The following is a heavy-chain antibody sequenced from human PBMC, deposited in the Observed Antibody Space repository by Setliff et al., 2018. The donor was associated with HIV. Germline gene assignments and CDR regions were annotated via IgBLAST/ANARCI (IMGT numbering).Heavy chain of an antibody. CDR1: GYTFSNYA. V-gene: IGHV1-3*01. CDR2: INAGNGNT. CDR3: ARNPTGWGYCDY. D-gene: IGHD1-26*01. Sequence: GASVKVSCKASGYTFSNYAIHWLRQAPGQRLEWMGWINAGNGNTKNSQKFQDRATFTRDTSASTAYMELTGLTSEDTAVYYCARNPTGWGYCDYWGQGTLVTVSS. J-gene: IGHJ4*02.